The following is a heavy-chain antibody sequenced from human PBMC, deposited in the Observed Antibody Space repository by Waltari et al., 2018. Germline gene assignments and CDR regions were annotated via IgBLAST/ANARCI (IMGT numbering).Heavy chain of an antibody. V-gene: IGHV1-24*01. Sequence: QVQLVQSGAEVKKPGASVKVSCMVSGYTLTELSMHWVRQAPGKGLEWMGGFDPEDGETIYAQKFQGRVTMTEDTSTDTAYMELSSLRSEDTAVYYCAFLHTRVWSGSHYNYFDYWGQGTLVTVSS. CDR3: AFLHTRVWSGSHYNYFDY. D-gene: IGHD3-3*01. J-gene: IGHJ4*02. CDR1: GYTLTELS. CDR2: FDPEDGET.